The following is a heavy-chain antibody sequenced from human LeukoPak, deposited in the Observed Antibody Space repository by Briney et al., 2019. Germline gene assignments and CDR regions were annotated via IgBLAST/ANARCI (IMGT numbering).Heavy chain of an antibody. CDR3: ARTGGTYQLGFDP. CDR2: FTPSGGGT. D-gene: IGHD1-26*01. Sequence: ASVKVSCKASGYPFTNFHIHWVRQAPGQGVEWMGMFTPSGGGTNYAQKFQGRVSMTGDMSTTTVYLELSGLRFEDTAVYYCARTGGTYQLGFDPWGQGALVTV. CDR1: GYPFTNFH. V-gene: IGHV1-46*01. J-gene: IGHJ5*02.